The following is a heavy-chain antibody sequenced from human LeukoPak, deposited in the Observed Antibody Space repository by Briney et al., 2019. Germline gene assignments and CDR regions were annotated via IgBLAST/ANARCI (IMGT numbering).Heavy chain of an antibody. CDR1: GFTFSSYA. J-gene: IGHJ4*02. Sequence: PGGSLRLSCAASGFTFSSYAMSWVRQAPGKGLEWVSVISGSGGSTYYADSVKGRITISRDNSKNTLYLQMNSLRAEDTAVYYCAKDLLMVRGVTDYWGQGTLVTVSS. CDR2: ISGSGGST. D-gene: IGHD3-10*01. CDR3: AKDLLMVRGVTDY. V-gene: IGHV3-23*01.